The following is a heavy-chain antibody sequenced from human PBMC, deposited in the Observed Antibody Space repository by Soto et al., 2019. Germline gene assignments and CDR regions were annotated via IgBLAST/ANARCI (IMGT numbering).Heavy chain of an antibody. CDR2: INHSGST. CDR3: ARGLRYIGP. V-gene: IGHV4-34*01. CDR1: GGPFSGKN. Sequence: GALYLNCADYGGPFSGKNKSWIRQPPGKGLEWIGEINHSGSTNYNPSPKSRVTISVDTSKNQFSLKLSSVTAADTAVYYCARGLRYIGPWGQGTLVTISS. D-gene: IGHD3-9*01. J-gene: IGHJ5*02.